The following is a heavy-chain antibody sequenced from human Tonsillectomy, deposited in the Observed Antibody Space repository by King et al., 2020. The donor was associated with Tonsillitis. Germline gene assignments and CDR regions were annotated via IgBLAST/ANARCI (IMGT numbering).Heavy chain of an antibody. D-gene: IGHD3-3*01. V-gene: IGHV3-23*04. CDR1: GFTFSSYA. J-gene: IGHJ4*02. Sequence: VQLVESGGGLVQPGGSLRLSCAASGFTFSSYAMSWARQAPGKGLEWVSAISGSGGSTYYADSVKGRFTISRDTSKNTLYLQMNSLRAEDTAVYYCAKDRTIFVVVIALGYWGQGTLVTVSS. CDR2: ISGSGGST. CDR3: AKDRTIFVVVIALGY.